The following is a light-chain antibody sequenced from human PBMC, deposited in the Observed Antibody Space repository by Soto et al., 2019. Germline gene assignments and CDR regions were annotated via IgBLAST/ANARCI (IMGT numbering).Light chain of an antibody. CDR3: TSWTTSTTMI. CDR2: DVN. Sequence: QSALTQPASVSGSPGQSITISCTGTSSDIGAYNFVSWYQQHPGKAPKLMLYDVNIRPSGVSNRFSGDKSGNTASLTISGLQDEDEADYYCTSWTTSTTMIFGGGTKLTV. CDR1: SSDIGAYNF. V-gene: IGLV2-14*03. J-gene: IGLJ2*01.